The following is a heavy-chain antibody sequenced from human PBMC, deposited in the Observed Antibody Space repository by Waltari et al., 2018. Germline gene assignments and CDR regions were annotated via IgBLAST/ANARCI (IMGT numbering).Heavy chain of an antibody. CDR1: GFTFSSYA. CDR3: ARGLWYFDL. Sequence: GFTFSSYAMHWVRQAPGKGLEWVAVITYDGSNKYYADSVKGRFTISRDNSKNTLYLQMNSLRAEDTAVYYCARGLWYFDLWGRGTLVTVSS. J-gene: IGHJ2*01. CDR2: ITYDGSNK. V-gene: IGHV3-30-3*01.